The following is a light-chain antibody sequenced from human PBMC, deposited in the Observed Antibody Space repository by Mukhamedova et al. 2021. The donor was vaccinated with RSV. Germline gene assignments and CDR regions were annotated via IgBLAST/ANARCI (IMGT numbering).Light chain of an antibody. J-gene: IGKJ3*01. Sequence: WYQRRVHGQAPELLIYTAFSLQSGVPSRFSGSGSGTDFTLTIGSLQPEDFATYYCQQSYSAPPTFGPGTKVQIK. CDR2: TAF. V-gene: IGKV1-39*01. CDR3: QQSYSAPPT.